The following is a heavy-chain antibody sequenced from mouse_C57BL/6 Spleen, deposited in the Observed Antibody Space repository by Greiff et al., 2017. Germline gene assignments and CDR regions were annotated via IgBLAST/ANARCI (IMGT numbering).Heavy chain of an antibody. Sequence: EVKLEESGGGLVKPGGSLKLSCAASGFTFSDYGMHWVRQAPEKGLEWVAYISSGSSTIYYADTVKGRFTISRDNAKNTLFLQMTSLRSEDTAMYYCARDDYDPPFDYWGQGTTLTVSS. J-gene: IGHJ2*01. CDR1: GFTFSDYG. V-gene: IGHV5-17*01. CDR2: ISSGSSTI. CDR3: ARDDYDPPFDY. D-gene: IGHD2-4*01.